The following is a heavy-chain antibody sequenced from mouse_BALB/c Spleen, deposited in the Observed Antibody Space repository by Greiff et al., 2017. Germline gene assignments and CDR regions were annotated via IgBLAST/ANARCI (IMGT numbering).Heavy chain of an antibody. D-gene: IGHD1-1*01. V-gene: IGHV1-7*01. Sequence: VKLMESGAELAKPGASVKMSCKASGYTFTSYWMHWVKQRPGQGLEWIGYINPSTGYTEYNQKFKDKATLTADKSSSTAYMQLSSLTSEDSAVYYCAIYGSSSYYYAMDYWGQGTSVTVSS. J-gene: IGHJ4*01. CDR1: GYTFTSYW. CDR2: INPSTGYT. CDR3: AIYGSSSYYYAMDY.